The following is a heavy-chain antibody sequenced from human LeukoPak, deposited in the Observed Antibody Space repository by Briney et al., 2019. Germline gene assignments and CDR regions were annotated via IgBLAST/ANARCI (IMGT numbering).Heavy chain of an antibody. CDR3: ARFDTYYYDSSGYYSLDY. Sequence: GGSLRLSCAASGFTFSSYSMNWVRQAPGKGLEWVSSISSSSSYIYYADSVKGRFTISRDNAKNSLHLQMSSLRAEDTAVYYCARFDTYYYDSSGYYSLDYWGQGTLVTVSS. D-gene: IGHD3-22*01. CDR1: GFTFSSYS. J-gene: IGHJ4*02. CDR2: ISSSSSYI. V-gene: IGHV3-21*01.